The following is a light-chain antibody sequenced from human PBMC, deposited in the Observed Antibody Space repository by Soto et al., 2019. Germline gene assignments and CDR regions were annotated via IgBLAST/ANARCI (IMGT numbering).Light chain of an antibody. CDR1: KLGDKY. CDR2: QDS. Sequence: SYELTQPPSVSVSPGQTASITCSGDKLGDKYACWYQQKPGQSPVLVIYQDSKRPSGIPERFSGSNSGNTATLTISGTQAMDEADYYCQAWDNSTRVVFGGGTKLTVL. V-gene: IGLV3-1*01. CDR3: QAWDNSTRVV. J-gene: IGLJ2*01.